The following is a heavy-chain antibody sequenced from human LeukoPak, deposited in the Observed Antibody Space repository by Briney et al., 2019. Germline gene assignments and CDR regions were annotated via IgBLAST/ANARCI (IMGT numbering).Heavy chain of an antibody. CDR2: INHSGST. Sequence: SETLSLTCAVYGGSFSGYYWSWIRQPPGKGLEWIGEINHSGSTNYNPSLKSRVTISVDTSKNQFSLKLSSVTAADTAVYYCARARVNGDFDYWGQGTLVTVSS. D-gene: IGHD4-17*01. CDR1: GGSFSGYY. J-gene: IGHJ4*02. V-gene: IGHV4-34*01. CDR3: ARARVNGDFDY.